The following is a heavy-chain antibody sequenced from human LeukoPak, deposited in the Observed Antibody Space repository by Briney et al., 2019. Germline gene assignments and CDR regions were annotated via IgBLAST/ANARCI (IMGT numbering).Heavy chain of an antibody. Sequence: GGSLRLSCAASGFTFNDHGMSWVRQVPGKGLEWVSGINWNGDSTGHADSVKGSLPISRHNAKNSLYLQMNSLRAEHTALYHCAAGDPNGWYFDYWGQGTQVTVPS. J-gene: IGHJ4*02. V-gene: IGHV3-20*01. CDR2: INWNGDST. D-gene: IGHD6-19*01. CDR3: AAGDPNGWYFDY. CDR1: GFTFNDHG.